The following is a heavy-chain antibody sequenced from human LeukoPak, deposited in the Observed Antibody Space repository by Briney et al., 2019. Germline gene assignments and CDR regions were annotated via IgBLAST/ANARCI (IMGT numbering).Heavy chain of an antibody. V-gene: IGHV3-48*03. Sequence: NPGGSLRLSCAASGFTFSSYEINWVRQAPGKGLEWVSYISSSGSTIYYADSVKGRFTISRDNAKNSLYLQMNSLRAEDTAVYYCAELGITMIGGVWGKGTTVTISS. D-gene: IGHD3-10*02. CDR1: GFTFSSYE. CDR2: ISSSGSTI. J-gene: IGHJ6*04. CDR3: AELGITMIGGV.